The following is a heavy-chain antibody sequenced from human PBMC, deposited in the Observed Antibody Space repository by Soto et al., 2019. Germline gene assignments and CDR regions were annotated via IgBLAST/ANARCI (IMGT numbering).Heavy chain of an antibody. CDR3: AKEASYGLIWFGESPDYFDY. CDR2: ISGSGGST. CDR1: GFTFSSYA. Sequence: GSLLLACTASGFTFSSYAMSGVRQAPGKGLEWVSAISGSGGSTYYADSVKGRFTISRDNSKNTLYLQMNSLRAEDTAVYYCAKEASYGLIWFGESPDYFDYWGQGTLVTVYS. D-gene: IGHD3-10*01. J-gene: IGHJ4*02. V-gene: IGHV3-23*01.